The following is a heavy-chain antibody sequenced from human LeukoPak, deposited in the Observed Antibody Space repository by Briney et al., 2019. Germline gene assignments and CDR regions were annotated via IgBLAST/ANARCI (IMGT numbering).Heavy chain of an antibody. Sequence: PGGSLRLSCAASGFTFSSYGMHWVRQAPGKGLEWVAFIRNDGSNKYYADSVKGRFTISRDNSKNTLYLQMNSLRAEDTAVYYCAAYYYDSSGYRRYFDYWGQGTLVTVSS. CDR3: AAYYYDSSGYRRYFDY. J-gene: IGHJ4*02. V-gene: IGHV3-30*02. CDR1: GFTFSSYG. D-gene: IGHD3-22*01. CDR2: IRNDGSNK.